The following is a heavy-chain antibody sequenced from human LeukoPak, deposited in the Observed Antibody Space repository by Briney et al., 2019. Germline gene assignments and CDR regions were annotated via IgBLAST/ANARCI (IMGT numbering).Heavy chain of an antibody. CDR2: IYTSGST. CDR1: GGSISSYF. CDR3: ARHWQYYDILTGPFDY. J-gene: IGHJ4*02. V-gene: IGHV4-4*07. Sequence: SETLSLTCTVSGGSISSYFWSWIRQPAGKGLEWIGRIYTSGSTNYNPSLKSRVTISVDTSKNQFSLKLSSVTAADTAVYYCARHWQYYDILTGPFDYWGQGTLVTVSS. D-gene: IGHD3-9*01.